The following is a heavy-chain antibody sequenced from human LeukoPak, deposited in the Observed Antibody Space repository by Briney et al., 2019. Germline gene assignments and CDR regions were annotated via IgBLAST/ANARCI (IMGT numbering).Heavy chain of an antibody. CDR1: GFTFSTYA. J-gene: IGHJ3*02. Sequence: GGSLRLSCAASGFTFSTYAMSWVRQAPGKGLVWVSTIGGGGGSTYYADSVKGRFTTSRDNSKNTLYLQINSLRDEDTATYYCAKARGGSYYDAFEIWGQGTVVSVSS. V-gene: IGHV3-23*01. D-gene: IGHD3-22*01. CDR3: AKARGGSYYDAFEI. CDR2: IGGGGGST.